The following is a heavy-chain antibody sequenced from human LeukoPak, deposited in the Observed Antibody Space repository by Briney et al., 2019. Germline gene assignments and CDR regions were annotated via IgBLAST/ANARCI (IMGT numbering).Heavy chain of an antibody. Sequence: GALRLSCAASGFTFSSYAMSWVRQAPGKGLGWVSAISGSGGSTYYADSVKGRFTISRDNSKNTLYLQMSSLRTDDTAVYYCARASDSNGYSPFDIWGQGTMVTVSS. V-gene: IGHV3-23*01. CDR3: ARASDSNGYSPFDI. CDR2: ISGSGGST. D-gene: IGHD3-22*01. CDR1: GFTFSSYA. J-gene: IGHJ3*02.